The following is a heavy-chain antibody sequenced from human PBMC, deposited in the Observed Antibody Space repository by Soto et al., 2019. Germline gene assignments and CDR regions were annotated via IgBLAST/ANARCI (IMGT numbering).Heavy chain of an antibody. D-gene: IGHD3-22*01. CDR2: IIPIFGTA. CDR1: GGTFSSYA. Sequence: ASVKVSCKASGGTFSSYAISWVRQAPGQGLEWMGGIIPIFGTANYAQKFQGRVTITADKSTSTAYMELSSLRSEDTAVYYCARDRYDSSGPRSFDIWGQGTMVTVSS. CDR3: ARDRYDSSGPRSFDI. V-gene: IGHV1-69*06. J-gene: IGHJ3*02.